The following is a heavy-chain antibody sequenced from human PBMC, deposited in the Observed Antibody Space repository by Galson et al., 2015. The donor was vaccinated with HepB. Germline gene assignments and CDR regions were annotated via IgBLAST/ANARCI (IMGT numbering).Heavy chain of an antibody. CDR2: IWYDGSNK. J-gene: IGHJ6*03. D-gene: IGHD2-2*02. CDR3: ARVDCSSTSCYTGGGYYYYYMDV. Sequence: SLRLSCAASGFTFNSYSMNWVRQAPGKGLEWVAVIWYDGSNKYYADSVKGRFTISRDNSKNTLYLQMNSLRAEDTAVYYCARVDCSSTSCYTGGGYYYYYMDVWGKGTTVTVSS. V-gene: IGHV3-33*08. CDR1: GFTFNSYS.